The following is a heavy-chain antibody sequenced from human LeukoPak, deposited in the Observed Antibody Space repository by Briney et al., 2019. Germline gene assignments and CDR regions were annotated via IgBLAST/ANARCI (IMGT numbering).Heavy chain of an antibody. CDR1: GGSITNSY. J-gene: IGHJ3*02. D-gene: IGHD1-1*01. CDR3: ARDPLSTNDFDI. Sequence: SETLSLTCTVSGGSITNSYWNWIRQSPVEGLEWIGYINYSGSTNYNPSLKSRVTISIDTSKNQFSLKLTSVTAADTAVYFCARDPLSTNDFDIWGQGTMVTVSS. V-gene: IGHV4-59*01. CDR2: INYSGST.